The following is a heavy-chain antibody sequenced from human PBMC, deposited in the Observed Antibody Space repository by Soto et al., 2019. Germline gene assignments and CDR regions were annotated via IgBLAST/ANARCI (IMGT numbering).Heavy chain of an antibody. V-gene: IGHV3-30*18. D-gene: IGHD6-19*01. Sequence: GGSLRLSCVASGVTFGDYGMHWVRQAPGKGMEWVAVISFEGSVSFHADSVKGRFIISRDNSKNTLYLQMSSLRGEDTAVYYCAKEITTRSSNGWPFDYWGKGALGTVCS. CDR3: AKEITTRSSNGWPFDY. CDR1: GVTFGDYG. CDR2: ISFEGSVS. J-gene: IGHJ4*02.